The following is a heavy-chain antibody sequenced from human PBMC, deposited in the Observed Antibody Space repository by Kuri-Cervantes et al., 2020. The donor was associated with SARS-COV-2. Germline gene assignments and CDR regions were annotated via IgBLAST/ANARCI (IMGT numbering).Heavy chain of an antibody. D-gene: IGHD3-16*01. V-gene: IGHV3-21*06. J-gene: IGHJ4*02. CDR1: GFTFSSYA. CDR3: ARDLRMGKSLDY. Sequence: GESLKISCAASGFTFSSYAMHWVRQAPGKGLEWVSSIRPSGGSKFYADSVKGRFTISRDDAKSSVYLQMNSLRGEDTAVYYCARDLRMGKSLDYWGQGTRGTDSS. CDR2: IRPSGGSK.